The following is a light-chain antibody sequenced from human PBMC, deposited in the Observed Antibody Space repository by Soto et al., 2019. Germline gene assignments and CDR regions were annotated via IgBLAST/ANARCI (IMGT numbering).Light chain of an antibody. Sequence: QAVVTQPPSVSGAPGQSVTISCTGSSSNIGAGYDVHWYQQLPGTAPKLLIYGNSNRPSAVPDRVSGSKSGASASLAITGLQAEDEGDYCGQSYDSSMSVYVVFGGGTKVTVL. CDR2: GNS. CDR1: SSNIGAGYD. V-gene: IGLV1-40*03. J-gene: IGLJ2*01. CDR3: QSYDSSMSVYVV.